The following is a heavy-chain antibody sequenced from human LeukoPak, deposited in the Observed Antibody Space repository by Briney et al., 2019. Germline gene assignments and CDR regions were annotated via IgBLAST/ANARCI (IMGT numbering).Heavy chain of an antibody. CDR2: VRYDGSNK. CDR1: GFTFSSYG. Sequence: PGGSLRLSCAASGFTFSSYGMHWVRQAPGKGLEWVAFVRYDGSNKYYADSVKGRFTISRDNSKNTLYLQMNSLRAEDTAVYYCAEDVTYYYGSGGDYWGQGTLVTVSS. J-gene: IGHJ4*02. CDR3: AEDVTYYYGSGGDY. D-gene: IGHD3-10*01. V-gene: IGHV3-30*02.